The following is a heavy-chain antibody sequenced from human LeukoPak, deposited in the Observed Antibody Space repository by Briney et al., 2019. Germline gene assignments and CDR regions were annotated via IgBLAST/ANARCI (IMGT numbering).Heavy chain of an antibody. CDR1: GGSISSYY. J-gene: IGHJ5*02. CDR2: IYTSGST. Sequence: SETLSLTCTVSGGSISSYYWSWIRQPAGKGLEWIGRIYTSGSTNYNPSPKSRVTMSVDTSKNQFSLKLSSVTAADTAVYYCARDRGLGAHNWFDPWGQGTLVTVSS. V-gene: IGHV4-4*07. D-gene: IGHD1-26*01. CDR3: ARDRGLGAHNWFDP.